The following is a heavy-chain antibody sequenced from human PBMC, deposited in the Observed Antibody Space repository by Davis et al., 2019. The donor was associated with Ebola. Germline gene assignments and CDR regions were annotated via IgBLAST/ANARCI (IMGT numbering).Heavy chain of an antibody. D-gene: IGHD7-27*01. CDR1: GNKFTNYK. V-gene: IGHV1-46*01. Sequence: ASEKVSCKASGNKFTNYKIHWVRQAPGQGLEWMGMINPSAGSTSYALKFQGRLTMTRDTSTNTVSMDLSSLTFEDTAVYYCARGTGDGSCDYWGQGALVTVSS. CDR3: ARGTGDGSCDY. CDR2: INPSAGST. J-gene: IGHJ4*02.